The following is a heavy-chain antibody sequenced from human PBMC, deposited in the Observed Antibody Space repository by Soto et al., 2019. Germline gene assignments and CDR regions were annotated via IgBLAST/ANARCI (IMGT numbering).Heavy chain of an antibody. J-gene: IGHJ6*02. CDR1: GFTVSSNY. CDR3: ARTERRGSSGWYHGMDV. V-gene: IGHV3-53*02. D-gene: IGHD6-19*01. Sequence: EVQLVETGGGSIQPGGSLRLSCAASGFTVSSNYMSWVRQAPGKGLEWVSVIYSGGSTYYADSVKGRFTISRDNSKNTLYLQMNSLRAEDTAVYYCARTERRGSSGWYHGMDVWGQGTTVTVSS. CDR2: IYSGGST.